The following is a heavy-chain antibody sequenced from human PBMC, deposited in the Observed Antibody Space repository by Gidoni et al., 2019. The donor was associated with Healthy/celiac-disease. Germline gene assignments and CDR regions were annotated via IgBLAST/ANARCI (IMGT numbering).Heavy chain of an antibody. Sequence: QVQLVQSGSGVKKPGASVKVSCTTSGYTFTCYAMHWVRPAPGQRLEWMGWINAGNGNTKYSQKFQGRVTITRDTSASTAYMELSRLRSEDTDVYYCARTYYYDSSGYSFAFDIWGQGTMVTVSS. V-gene: IGHV1-3*01. CDR2: INAGNGNT. CDR3: ARTYYYDSSGYSFAFDI. CDR1: GYTFTCYA. D-gene: IGHD3-22*01. J-gene: IGHJ3*02.